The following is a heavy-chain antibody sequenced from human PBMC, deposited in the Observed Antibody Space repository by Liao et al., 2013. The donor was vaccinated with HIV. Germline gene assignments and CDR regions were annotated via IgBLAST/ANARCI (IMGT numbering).Heavy chain of an antibody. Sequence: QVQLQQWGAGLLKPSETLSLTCAVYGGSFSGYYWSWIRQPPGKGLEWIGEINHSGSTNYNPSLKSRVTISVDTSKNQFSLKLSSVTAADTAVYYCARSPLYYYDSSGYYYPFDYWGQGTLVTVSS. CDR3: ARSPLYYYDSSGYYYPFDY. J-gene: IGHJ4*02. D-gene: IGHD3-22*01. CDR1: GGSFSGYY. V-gene: IGHV4-34*01. CDR2: INHSGST.